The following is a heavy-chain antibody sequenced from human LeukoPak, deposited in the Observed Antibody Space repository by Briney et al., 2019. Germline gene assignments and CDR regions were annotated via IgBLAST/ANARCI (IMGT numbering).Heavy chain of an antibody. J-gene: IGHJ4*02. Sequence: TGGSLRLSCAASGFTFSSYAMSWVRQAPGKGLEWVSGISGSGDNTYYAGSVKGRFTISRDNSKNTLYVQVNSLGTEDTAAYYCAKGSYYDSSGSFYFDYWGQGTLVTVSS. CDR3: AKGSYYDSSGSFYFDY. D-gene: IGHD3-22*01. CDR1: GFTFSSYA. V-gene: IGHV3-23*01. CDR2: ISGSGDNT.